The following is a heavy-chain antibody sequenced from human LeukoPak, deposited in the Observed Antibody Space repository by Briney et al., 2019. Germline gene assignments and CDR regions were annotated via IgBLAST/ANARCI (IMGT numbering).Heavy chain of an antibody. V-gene: IGHV3-30*18. Sequence: PGGSLRLSCAASGFTFSSYGMHWVRQAPGKGLEWVAVISYDGSNKYYADSVKGRFTISRDNSKNTLYLQMNSLRAEDTAVYYCAKAYGSGSSDYWGQGTLVTVSS. CDR3: AKAYGSGSSDY. CDR2: ISYDGSNK. J-gene: IGHJ4*02. D-gene: IGHD3-10*01. CDR1: GFTFSSYG.